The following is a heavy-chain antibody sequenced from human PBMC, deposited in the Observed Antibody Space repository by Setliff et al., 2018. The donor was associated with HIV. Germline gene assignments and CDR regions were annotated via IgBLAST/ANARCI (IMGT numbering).Heavy chain of an antibody. CDR1: GASFIDFY. CDR2: IKYDGTT. V-gene: IGHV4-34*01. CDR3: ARKVPYQMDV. Sequence: SETLSLTCAVSGASFIDFYWSWVRQPPGKGLEWIGEIKYDGTTNYNPSLKSRLTISVDAPKNQFSLNLRSVTAADTAVYYCARKVPYQMDVWGKGTTVTVS. J-gene: IGHJ6*03.